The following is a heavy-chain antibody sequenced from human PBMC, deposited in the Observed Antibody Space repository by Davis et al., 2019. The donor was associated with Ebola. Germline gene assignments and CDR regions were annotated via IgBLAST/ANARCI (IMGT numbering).Heavy chain of an antibody. CDR2: ISSSSSTI. CDR1: GFTFSSYS. J-gene: IGHJ6*02. Sequence: GESLKISCAASGFTFSSYSMNWVRQAPGKGLEWVSYISSSSSTIYYADSVKGRFTISRDNAKNSLYLQMNCLRDEDTAVYYCARDAVTTFYYYGMDVWGQGTTVTVSS. V-gene: IGHV3-48*02. CDR3: ARDAVTTFYYYGMDV. D-gene: IGHD4-17*01.